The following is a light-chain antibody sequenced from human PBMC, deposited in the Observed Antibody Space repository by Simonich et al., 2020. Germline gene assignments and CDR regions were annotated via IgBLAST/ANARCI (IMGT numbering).Light chain of an antibody. CDR1: QSVLYSSNNTNY. J-gene: IGKJ2*01. CDR3: QQYYSTPYT. V-gene: IGKV4-1*01. CDR2: WAS. Sequence: IVMTQSPDSLAVSLGERSTINCKSSQSVLYSSNNTNYLAWYQQKPGQPPKLLMYWASTRESGVPDRFSGSGSGTDFTLTISSLQAEDVAVYYCQQYYSTPYTFGQGTKLEIK.